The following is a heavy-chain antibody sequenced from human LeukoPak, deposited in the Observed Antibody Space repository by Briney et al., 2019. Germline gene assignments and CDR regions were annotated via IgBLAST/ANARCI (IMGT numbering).Heavy chain of an antibody. D-gene: IGHD3-16*02. CDR2: INHSGIT. V-gene: IGHV4-34*01. CDR1: GGSFSGYY. Sequence: KPSETLSLTCDVSGGSFSGYYWTGIRQPPGKGLEWIGEINHSGITNYNPSLKSRVTISLDTSKNQFSLRLTSVTAPDTAVYYCARGRPPSFFDYWGQGTLVTVSS. J-gene: IGHJ4*02. CDR3: ARGRPPSFFDY.